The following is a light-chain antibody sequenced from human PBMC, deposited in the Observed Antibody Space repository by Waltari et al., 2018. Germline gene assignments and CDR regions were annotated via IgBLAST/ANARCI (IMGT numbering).Light chain of an antibody. V-gene: IGKV3-20*01. J-gene: IGKJ4*01. CDR1: QSISSRY. CDR2: AAS. CDR3: QQYGNPPIT. Sequence: ETVLTQSPGTLSLSPGETATLSCRASQSISSRYLAWYQQTPGQAPRLLIYAASSRAPGTPDRFSGSGSDTDFALTIYRLQPEDFAVYYCQQYGNPPITFGGGTKVEPK.